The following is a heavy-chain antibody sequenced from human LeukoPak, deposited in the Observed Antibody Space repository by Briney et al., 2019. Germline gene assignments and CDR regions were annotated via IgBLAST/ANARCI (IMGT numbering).Heavy chain of an antibody. J-gene: IGHJ5*02. CDR2: INPSGGST. D-gene: IGHD3-22*01. CDR3: ARDAYYYDSSGYYPGWFDP. V-gene: IGHV1-46*01. Sequence: GASVKVSCKASGYTFTSYYMHWVRQAPGQGLEWMGIINPSGGSTSYAQKFQGRVTMTRDTSTSTVYMELSSLRSEDTAVYYCARDAYYYDSSGYYPGWFDPWGQGTLVTVSS. CDR1: GYTFTSYY.